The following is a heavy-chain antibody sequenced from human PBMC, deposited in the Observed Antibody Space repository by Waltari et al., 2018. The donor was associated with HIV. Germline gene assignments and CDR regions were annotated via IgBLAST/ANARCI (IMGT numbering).Heavy chain of an antibody. CDR1: GHTLSELS. Sequence: QVQLVQSGAEVKKPGASVKVSCKVSGHTLSELSMHWVRQVPGKGLEWMGNFDPENGETIYAQKFQGRVTMTEDTSSDTAYMELSSLTSGDTAVYYCATDFSGMVRAYSYYSLDVWGQGTTVTVSS. CDR2: FDPENGET. CDR3: ATDFSGMVRAYSYYSLDV. V-gene: IGHV1-24*01. D-gene: IGHD3-10*01. J-gene: IGHJ6*02.